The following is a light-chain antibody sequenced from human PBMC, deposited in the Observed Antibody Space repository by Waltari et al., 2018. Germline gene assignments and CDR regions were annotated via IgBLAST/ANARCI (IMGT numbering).Light chain of an antibody. CDR1: ISDVGAYDY. CDR2: GVS. Sequence: QSALTQPPSASGSPGQSVTISCTGSISDVGAYDYVPWYQQHPGKAPRLLIYGVSKRPSGVPYRFSGSKSGNTASLTVSGLQADDEADYYCSSYSDIKQRVFGTGTKVTVL. J-gene: IGLJ1*01. CDR3: SSYSDIKQRV. V-gene: IGLV2-8*01.